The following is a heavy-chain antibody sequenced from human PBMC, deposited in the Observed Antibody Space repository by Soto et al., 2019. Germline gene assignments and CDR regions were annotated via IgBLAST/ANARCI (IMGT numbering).Heavy chain of an antibody. D-gene: IGHD5-18*01. J-gene: IGHJ3*02. Sequence: GSVKVSCKAAGYTLTGYYMHWVRQAPGQGLEWMGWINPNSGGTNYAQKFQGRVTMTRDTSISTAYMELSRLRSDGTGVYYCARVWIQVSTRGASDIWCQGTMVNVSS. CDR3: ARVWIQVSTRGASDI. V-gene: IGHV1-2*02. CDR2: INPNSGGT. CDR1: GYTLTGYY.